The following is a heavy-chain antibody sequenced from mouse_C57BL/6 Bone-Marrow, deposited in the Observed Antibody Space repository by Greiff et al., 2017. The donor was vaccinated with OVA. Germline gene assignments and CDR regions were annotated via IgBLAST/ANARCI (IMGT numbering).Heavy chain of an antibody. Sequence: EVNVVESGGDLVKPGGSLKLSCAASGFTFSSYAMSWVRQTPEKRLEWVAYISSGGDYIYYADTVKGRFTISRDNARNTLYLQMSSLKSEDTAMYYCTRLLDAMDYWGQGTSVTVSS. D-gene: IGHD2-1*01. CDR2: ISSGGDYI. CDR1: GFTFSSYA. CDR3: TRLLDAMDY. J-gene: IGHJ4*01. V-gene: IGHV5-9-1*02.